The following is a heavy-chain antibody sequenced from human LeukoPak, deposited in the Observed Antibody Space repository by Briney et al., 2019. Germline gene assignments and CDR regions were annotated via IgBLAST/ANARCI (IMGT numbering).Heavy chain of an antibody. CDR1: GFTFSNAW. J-gene: IGHJ3*02. Sequence: PGRSLRLSCAASGFTFSNAWMSWVRQAPGKGLEWVGRIKSKTDGGATDYAAPVKGRFTISRDDSKNTLFLQMNSLKTEDTAVYYCTTEGYGSGWWAAFDIWGQGTMVTVSS. CDR2: IKSKTDGGAT. V-gene: IGHV3-15*01. D-gene: IGHD6-19*01. CDR3: TTEGYGSGWWAAFDI.